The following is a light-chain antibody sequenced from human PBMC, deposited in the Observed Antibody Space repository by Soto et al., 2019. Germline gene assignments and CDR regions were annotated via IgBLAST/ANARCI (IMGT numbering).Light chain of an antibody. J-gene: IGLJ2*01. CDR3: CSPAGTHVL. CDR1: SSDVRDNDY. Sequence: QSALTQPRSVSGSPGQSVTISCTGTSSDVRDNDYVSGYQHHPGKAPKLMIYDVNKRPSGVPDRFSGSKSGNTASLTISGLQAEDEADYYCCSPAGTHVLFGGGTKLTVL. V-gene: IGLV2-11*01. CDR2: DVN.